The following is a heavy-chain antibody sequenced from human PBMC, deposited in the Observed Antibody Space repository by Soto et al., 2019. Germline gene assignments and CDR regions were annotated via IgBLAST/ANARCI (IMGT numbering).Heavy chain of an antibody. D-gene: IGHD6-6*01. J-gene: IGHJ4*02. CDR3: AIEYTSSSRGLDY. V-gene: IGHV1-2*04. CDR2: INPKSGDT. CDR1: GYTFTDFY. Sequence: ASVKVSCKASGYTFTDFYMHWVRQAPGQGLEWMGWINPKSGDTRYAQKFQDWVTMTRDTSISTAYMELRKLRSDDTAIYYCAIEYTSSSRGLDYWGQGTLVTVSS.